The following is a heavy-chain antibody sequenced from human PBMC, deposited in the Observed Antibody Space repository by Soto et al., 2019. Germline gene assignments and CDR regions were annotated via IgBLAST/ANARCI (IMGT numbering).Heavy chain of an antibody. D-gene: IGHD3-9*01. J-gene: IGHJ4*02. CDR2: INHSGST. V-gene: IGHV4-34*01. Sequence: SETLSLTCAVYGGSFSGYDWSWIRQPPGKGLEWIGEINHSGSTNYNPSLKSRVTISVDTSKNQFSLKLSSVTAADTAVYYCARYYDILTGYSRARFDYWGQGTLVTVSS. CDR1: GGSFSGYD. CDR3: ARYYDILTGYSRARFDY.